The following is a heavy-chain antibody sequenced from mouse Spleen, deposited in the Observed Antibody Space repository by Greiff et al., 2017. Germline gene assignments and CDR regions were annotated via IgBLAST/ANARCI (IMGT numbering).Heavy chain of an antibody. J-gene: IGHJ2*01. CDR1: GYTFTSYW. V-gene: IGHV1S81*02. D-gene: IGHD4-1*01. Sequence: VQLQQPGAELVKPGASVTLSCKASGYTFTSYWMHWVKQRPGQGLEWIGEINPSNGRTNYNEKFKSKATLTADKSSSTAYMQLRSLTSEDSAVYSSAGPAGNPFDYWGQGTTLTVSA. CDR3: AGPAGNPFDY. CDR2: INPSNGRT.